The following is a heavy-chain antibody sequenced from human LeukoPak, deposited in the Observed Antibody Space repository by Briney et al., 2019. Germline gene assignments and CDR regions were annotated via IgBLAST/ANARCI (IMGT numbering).Heavy chain of an antibody. J-gene: IGHJ4*02. V-gene: IGHV3-23*01. CDR3: AKRGVVIRVILVGFHKEAYYFDS. CDR1: GITFSNYG. CDR2: ISDTGKKT. Sequence: GGSLRLSCAVSGITFSNYGMTWVRQAPGKGLEWVAGISDTGKKTNYADSVKGRFTISRDNPQNTLYPQMNSLRAEDTAVYFCAKRGVVIRVILVGFHKEAYYFDSWGQGALVTVSS. D-gene: IGHD3-22*01.